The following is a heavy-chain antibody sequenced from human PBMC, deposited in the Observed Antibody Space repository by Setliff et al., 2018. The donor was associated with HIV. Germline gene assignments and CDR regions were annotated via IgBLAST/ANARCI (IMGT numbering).Heavy chain of an antibody. CDR2: IYYTQNP. Sequence: PSETLSLTCTVSGGSISSGGYYWNWIRQHPGKGLEWIGYIYYTQNPNYSPSLKSRVTISVNKSKNQFSLRLTSVTAADTAVYYCARGANFWSGYDSWGQGTLVTVSS. V-gene: IGHV4-31*03. CDR1: GGSISSGGYY. D-gene: IGHD3-3*01. CDR3: ARGANFWSGYDS. J-gene: IGHJ4*02.